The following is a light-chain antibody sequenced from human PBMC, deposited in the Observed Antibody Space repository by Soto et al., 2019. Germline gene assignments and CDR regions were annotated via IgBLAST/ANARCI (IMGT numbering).Light chain of an antibody. Sequence: DIQLTQSPSFLSASVGDRVTITCRASQGISSYLAWYQQQPRKAPKLLIYGASTLKSGVPSRFSGSGSGTDFTLTISSLQPEDFAAYHCQQFNSYPLTFGQGTRLEIK. V-gene: IGKV1-9*01. J-gene: IGKJ5*01. CDR2: GAS. CDR1: QGISSY. CDR3: QQFNSYPLT.